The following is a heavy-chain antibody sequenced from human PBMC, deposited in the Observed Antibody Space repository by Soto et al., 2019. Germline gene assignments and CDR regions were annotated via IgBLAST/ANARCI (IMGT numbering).Heavy chain of an antibody. V-gene: IGHV4-4*02. CDR2: IHYSGTT. CDR3: ARCAYGSYTFGIDV. D-gene: IGHD3-3*01. J-gene: IGHJ6*02. Sequence: QVQLQESGPGLVKSSGTLSLTCAVSGVSISSSHWWTWVRHPPGKGLEWIGEIHYSGTTNYNPPLGGRVTISADQSRHQFSLILSSVTAADTAVYYCARCAYGSYTFGIDVWGQGTTVTVSS. CDR1: GVSISSSHW.